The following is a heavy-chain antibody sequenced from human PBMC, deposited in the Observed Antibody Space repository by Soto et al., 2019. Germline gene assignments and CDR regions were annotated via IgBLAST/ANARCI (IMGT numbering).Heavy chain of an antibody. CDR1: GGTFSSYA. Sequence: ASVKVSCKASGGTFSSYAISWVRQAPGQGLEWMGGIIPILGIANYAQKFQGRVTITADKSTSTAYMELSSLRSEDTAVYYCARGPANYGDYYYYGMDVWGQGTTVTVSS. CDR2: IIPILGIA. CDR3: ARGPANYGDYYYYGMDV. J-gene: IGHJ6*02. V-gene: IGHV1-69*10. D-gene: IGHD4-17*01.